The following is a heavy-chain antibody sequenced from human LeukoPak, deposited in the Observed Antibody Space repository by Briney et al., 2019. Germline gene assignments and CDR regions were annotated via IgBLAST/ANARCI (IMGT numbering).Heavy chain of an antibody. V-gene: IGHV3-66*01. Sequence: PGGSLRLSCAASGFTVSSNYMSWVRQAPGKGLEWVSVIYSGGSTYYADSVKGRFTISRDNSKNTLYLQMNSLRAEDTAVYYCARDRGRGWSQVTYYYYYGMDVWGQGTTVTVSS. CDR2: IYSGGST. CDR1: GFTVSSNY. D-gene: IGHD6-19*01. J-gene: IGHJ6*02. CDR3: ARDRGRGWSQVTYYYYYGMDV.